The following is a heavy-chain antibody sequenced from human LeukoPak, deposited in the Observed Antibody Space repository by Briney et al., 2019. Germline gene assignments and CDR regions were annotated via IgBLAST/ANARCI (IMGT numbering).Heavy chain of an antibody. Sequence: GGSLRLSCAASGFTVSSNYMSWVRQAPGKGLEWVSVIYSGGSTYYPDSVKGRFTISRDNSKNTLYLQMNSLRAEDTAVYYCARRSGSYFHYYYYYMDVWGKGTTVTVSS. CDR3: ARRSGSYFHYYYYYMDV. J-gene: IGHJ6*03. CDR2: IYSGGST. CDR1: GFTVSSNY. V-gene: IGHV3-53*01. D-gene: IGHD1-26*01.